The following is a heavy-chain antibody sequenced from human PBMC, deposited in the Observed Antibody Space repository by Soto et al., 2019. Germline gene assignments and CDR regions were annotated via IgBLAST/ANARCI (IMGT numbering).Heavy chain of an antibody. J-gene: IGHJ5*02. V-gene: IGHV4-4*02. CDR1: GGTIRSPDW. CDR2: IFQSGST. Sequence: SETLSRTCGVSGGTIRSPDWWTWVRQPPGKGLEWIGEIFQSGSTNYTPSLESRVTISVDKSKNQFSLTLTSVTAADTAVYFCARGRGRYSSGWSWFDPWGQGILVTVSS. D-gene: IGHD6-19*01. CDR3: ARGRGRYSSGWSWFDP.